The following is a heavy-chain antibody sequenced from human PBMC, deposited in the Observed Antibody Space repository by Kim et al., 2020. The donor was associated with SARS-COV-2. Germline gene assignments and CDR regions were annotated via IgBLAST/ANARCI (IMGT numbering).Heavy chain of an antibody. CDR3: ARPRVGEECMITG. Sequence: SETLSLTCTVSGGSISSSSYYWGWIRQPPGKGLEWIGSIYYSGSTYYNPSLKSRVTISVDTSKNQFSLKLSSVTAADTAVYYCARPRVGEECMITGWGQGTLVTVSS. V-gene: IGHV4-39*01. J-gene: IGHJ4*02. CDR1: GGSISSSSYY. CDR2: IYYSGST. D-gene: IGHD3-16*01.